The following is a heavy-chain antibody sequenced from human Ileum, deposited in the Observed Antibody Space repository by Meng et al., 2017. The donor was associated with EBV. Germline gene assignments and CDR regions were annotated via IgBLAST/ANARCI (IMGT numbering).Heavy chain of an antibody. D-gene: IGHD3-10*01. V-gene: IGHV4-4*02. CDR2: VYHDGAT. Sequence: QVRLQESGPGLVKPSGALSLPGAVSGDSVSGSDWWSWVRQPPGKGLEWIGEVYHDGATNYHPSLKSRVTISLDKSKNEVNLHLNSLTAADTAVYFCARSSPIVRGLDYWGQGTLVTVSS. CDR1: GDSVSGSDW. J-gene: IGHJ4*02. CDR3: ARSSPIVRGLDY.